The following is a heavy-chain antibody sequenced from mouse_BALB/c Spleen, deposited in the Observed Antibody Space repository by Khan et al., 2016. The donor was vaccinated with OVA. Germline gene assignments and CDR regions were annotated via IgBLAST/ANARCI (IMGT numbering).Heavy chain of an antibody. CDR3: AINYDYDEGLAY. CDR1: GFSLTTYG. V-gene: IGHV2-2*02. Sequence: QVQLKQSGPGLVQPSQSLSITCTVSGFSLTTYGVHWVRQSPGKGLEWLGVIWSGGSTDYNAAFISRLNIRKDNSKSQAFFTMNSLQANDTAIYYCAINYDYDEGLAYWGQGTLVTVSA. D-gene: IGHD2-4*01. J-gene: IGHJ3*01. CDR2: IWSGGST.